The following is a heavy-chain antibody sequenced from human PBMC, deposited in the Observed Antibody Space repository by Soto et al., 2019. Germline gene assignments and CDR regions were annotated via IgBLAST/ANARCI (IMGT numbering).Heavy chain of an antibody. D-gene: IGHD2-8*02. V-gene: IGHV4-34*01. J-gene: IGHJ4*02. CDR2: INHSGST. CDR3: ARDKITGLFDY. CDR1: GGSFSGYY. Sequence: PSEPLSLTCAVYGGSFSGYYWSWIRQPPGKGLEWIGEINHSGSTNYNPSLKSRVTISVDTSKNQFSLKLTSVTAADTAVYYCARDKITGLFDYWGQGTLVTVSS.